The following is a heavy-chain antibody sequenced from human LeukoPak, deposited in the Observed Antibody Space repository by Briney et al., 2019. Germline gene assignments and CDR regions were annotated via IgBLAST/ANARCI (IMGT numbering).Heavy chain of an antibody. CDR3: ARRIAAAPMSWFDP. CDR2: IYTSGST. V-gene: IGHV4-61*02. Sequence: SQTLSLTCTDSGGSISSGRYYWSWIRQPAGKGLEWIGRIYTSGSTNYNPSLKSRVTISVDTSKNQFSLKLSSVTAADTAVYYCARRIAAAPMSWFDPWGQGTLVTVSS. D-gene: IGHD6-13*01. CDR1: GGSISSGRYY. J-gene: IGHJ5*02.